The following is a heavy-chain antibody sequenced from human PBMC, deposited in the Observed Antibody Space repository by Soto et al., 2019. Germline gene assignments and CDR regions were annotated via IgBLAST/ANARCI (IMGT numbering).Heavy chain of an antibody. Sequence: GESLKISCQGSGYSFASYWIGWVREMPGKDLEWMGISYPGDSDTRYSPSFQAQLNISAAKSLRTAYLQWTRLKASDTALYYCARTRSFTLGFYYDGMDVWGQGTTVTVSS. CDR3: ARTRSFTLGFYYDGMDV. V-gene: IGHV5-51*01. J-gene: IGHJ6*02. CDR2: SYPGDSDT. CDR1: GYSFASYW. D-gene: IGHD6-6*01.